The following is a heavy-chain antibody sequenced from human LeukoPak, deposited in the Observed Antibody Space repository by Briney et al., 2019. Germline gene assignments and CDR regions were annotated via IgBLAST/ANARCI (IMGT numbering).Heavy chain of an antibody. CDR3: ARGMAWLEGRDILTPIKEDYFDY. CDR2: IIPFLGIA. Sequence: SVKVSCKASGGTFSTYTISWVRQASRQGLEWMGRIIPFLGIANYAQKFQGRVTITADKSTSTAYMELSSLRSEDTAVYYCARGMAWLEGRDILTPIKEDYFDYWGQGTLVTVSS. J-gene: IGHJ4*02. V-gene: IGHV1-69*02. CDR1: GGTFSTYT. D-gene: IGHD3-9*01.